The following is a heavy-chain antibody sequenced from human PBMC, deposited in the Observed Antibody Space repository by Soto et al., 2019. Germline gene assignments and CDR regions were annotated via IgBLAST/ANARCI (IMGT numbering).Heavy chain of an antibody. Sequence: SVKVSCKASGGTFSSYAISWVRQAPGQGLEWMGGIIPIFGTANYAQKFQGRVTITADESTSTAYMELSSLRSEDTAVYYCAGGRPYYDSSDGLDYWGQGTLVTVSS. D-gene: IGHD3-22*01. CDR1: GGTFSSYA. CDR2: IIPIFGTA. V-gene: IGHV1-69*13. CDR3: AGGRPYYDSSDGLDY. J-gene: IGHJ4*02.